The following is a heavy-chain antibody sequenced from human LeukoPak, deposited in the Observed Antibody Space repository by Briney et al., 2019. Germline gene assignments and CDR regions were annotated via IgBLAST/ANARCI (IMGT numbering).Heavy chain of an antibody. J-gene: IGHJ5*02. D-gene: IGHD4-17*01. V-gene: IGHV4-4*07. CDR1: GGSISTYY. CDR3: ARALTTVTTLGWFDP. CDR2: IYTSGST. Sequence: SETLSLTCTVSGGSISTYYWSWIRQPAGKGLEWIGRIYTSGSTNYNPSLKSRVTISVDTSKNQFSLKLSSVTAADTAVYYCARALTTVTTLGWFDPWGQGTLVTVSS.